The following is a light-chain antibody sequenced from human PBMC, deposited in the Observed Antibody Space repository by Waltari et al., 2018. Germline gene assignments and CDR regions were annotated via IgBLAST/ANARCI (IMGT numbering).Light chain of an antibody. CDR2: QDT. CDR1: ILAHKY. Sequence: SYELTHPPSVSVPPGQTARITCSGDILAHKYDSWYQQKPGQSPLLVIYQDTKRPSGIPERFSGSKSGNAATLTISGTQAMDEADYYCQALGTGAWVFGGGTKLTVL. V-gene: IGLV3-1*01. CDR3: QALGTGAWV. J-gene: IGLJ3*02.